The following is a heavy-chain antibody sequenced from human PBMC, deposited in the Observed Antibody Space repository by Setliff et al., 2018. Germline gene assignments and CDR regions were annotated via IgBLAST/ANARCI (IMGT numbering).Heavy chain of an antibody. CDR1: GFSFSNYW. CDR3: ARRGNRGSGWYAGIDY. V-gene: IGHV3-7*01. J-gene: IGHJ4*02. CDR2: INQDGSEK. D-gene: IGHD6-19*01. Sequence: GGSLRLSCVASGFSFSNYWMNWVRQAPGKGLEWVANINQDGSEKNYVDSVKGRFNISRDNAMNSLYLQMNSLRVADTAVYFCARRGNRGSGWYAGIDYWGQGTLVTVSS.